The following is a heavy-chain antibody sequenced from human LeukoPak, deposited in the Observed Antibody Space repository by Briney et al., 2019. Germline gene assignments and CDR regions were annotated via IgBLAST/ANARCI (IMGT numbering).Heavy chain of an antibody. V-gene: IGHV1-46*01. Sequence: GASVKVSCKASGYTFTSYYMHWVRQAPGQGLEWMGIINPSGGSTSYAQKFQGRVTMTRDTSTSTVYMELSSLRSDDTAVYYCARASAAAGSMDVWGQGTTVTVSS. CDR1: GYTFTSYY. CDR2: INPSGGST. J-gene: IGHJ6*02. D-gene: IGHD6-13*01. CDR3: ARASAAAGSMDV.